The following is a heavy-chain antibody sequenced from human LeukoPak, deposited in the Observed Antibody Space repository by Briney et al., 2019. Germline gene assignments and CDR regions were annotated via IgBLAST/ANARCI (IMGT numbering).Heavy chain of an antibody. Sequence: SVKVSCKVSGGTFSSYAISWVRQAPGQGLEWMGGIIPIFGTANYAQKFQGRVTITADESTSTAYMELSSLRSEDTAVYYCAREECSGGSCYFDYWGQGTLVTVSS. CDR2: IIPIFGTA. J-gene: IGHJ4*02. V-gene: IGHV1-69*01. CDR3: AREECSGGSCYFDY. D-gene: IGHD2-15*01. CDR1: GGTFSSYA.